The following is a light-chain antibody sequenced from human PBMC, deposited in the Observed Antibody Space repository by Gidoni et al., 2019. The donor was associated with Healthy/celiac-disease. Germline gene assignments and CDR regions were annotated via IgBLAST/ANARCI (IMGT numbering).Light chain of an antibody. CDR2: AAS. CDR1: QGISSY. V-gene: IGKV1-9*01. CDR3: QQLNSYPLIT. J-gene: IGKJ5*01. Sequence: DIKLTQSPSFLSASVGDRVTITCRASQGISSYLSWYQQKPGKAPKLLIYAASTLQSRVPSRFSGSGSGTEFTLTISSLQPEDFATYYCQQLNSYPLITFGQGTRLEIK.